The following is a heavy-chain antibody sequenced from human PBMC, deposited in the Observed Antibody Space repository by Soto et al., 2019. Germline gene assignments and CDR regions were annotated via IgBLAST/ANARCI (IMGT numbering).Heavy chain of an antibody. D-gene: IGHD6-19*01. CDR2: IYYSGST. CDR1: GGSISSYY. Sequence: QVQLQESGPGLVKPSETLSLTCTVSGGSISSYYWSWIRQPPGKGLEWIGYIYYSGSTTYNPSLKSRLTISLDTCENQFALKLSAVTAADTAVYYCARPGWRNAPYEAFDIWGQGTMVTVSS. CDR3: ARPGWRNAPYEAFDI. V-gene: IGHV4-59*01. J-gene: IGHJ3*02.